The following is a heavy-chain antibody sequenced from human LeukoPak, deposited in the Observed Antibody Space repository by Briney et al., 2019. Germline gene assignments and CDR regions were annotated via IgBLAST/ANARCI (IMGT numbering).Heavy chain of an antibody. V-gene: IGHV4-61*02. CDR2: IYTSGST. CDR3: ARVPGRGHFDY. J-gene: IGHJ4*02. CDR1: GGSISSGSYY. Sequence: SETLSLTCTVSGGSISSGSYYWSWIRQPAGKGLEWIGRIYTSGSTNYNPSLKSRVTISVDTSKNQFSLKLSSVTAADTAVYYCARVPGRGHFDYWGQGTLVTVSS. D-gene: IGHD3-10*01.